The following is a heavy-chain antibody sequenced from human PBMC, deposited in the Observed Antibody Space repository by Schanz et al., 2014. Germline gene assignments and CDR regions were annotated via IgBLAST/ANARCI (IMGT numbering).Heavy chain of an antibody. J-gene: IGHJ4*02. D-gene: IGHD3-9*01. CDR1: GFNITSND. Sequence: QVQLIQSGAEVKKPGASVKVSRKASGFNITSNDVTWVRQATGQGLEWMGWMNPNSGNTGYAQKFQGRVTMTRNTSISTAYMELSSLRSEDTAVYYCAKHVRSLTGNDYWGQGTLVTVSS. CDR3: AKHVRSLTGNDY. V-gene: IGHV1-8*01. CDR2: MNPNSGNT.